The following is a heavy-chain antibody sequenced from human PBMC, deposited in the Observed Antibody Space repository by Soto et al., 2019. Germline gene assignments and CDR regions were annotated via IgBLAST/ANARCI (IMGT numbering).Heavy chain of an antibody. J-gene: IGHJ4*02. V-gene: IGHV3-33*01. CDR3: ARDTVVVGATLLSGVDY. CDR2: IWYDGSNK. D-gene: IGHD1-26*01. CDR1: GFTFSSYG. Sequence: GGSLRLSCAASGFTFSSYGMHWVRQAPGKGLEWVAVIWYDGSNKYYADSVKGRFTISRDNSKNTLYLQMNSLRAEDTAVYYCARDTVVVGATLLSGVDYWGQGTLVTVSS.